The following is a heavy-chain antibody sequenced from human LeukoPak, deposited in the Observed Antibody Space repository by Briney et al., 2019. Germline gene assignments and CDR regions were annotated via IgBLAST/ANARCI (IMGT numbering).Heavy chain of an antibody. Sequence: GGSLLLSCAASGFPFISYSMNWVRQAPGKGLEWVSSISSSSSYIYYADSVKGRFTISRHNAKNSLYLQMNSLRAEDTAVYYCARLLPRWLQTMDYWGQGTLVTVSS. CDR1: GFPFISYS. V-gene: IGHV3-21*01. CDR3: ARLLPRWLQTMDY. CDR2: ISSSSSYI. D-gene: IGHD5-24*01. J-gene: IGHJ4*02.